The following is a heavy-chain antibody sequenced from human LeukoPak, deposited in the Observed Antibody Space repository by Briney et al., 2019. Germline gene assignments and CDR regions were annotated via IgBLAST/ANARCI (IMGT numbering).Heavy chain of an antibody. CDR3: AKYGGSGWVIDY. CDR2: IYTSGST. CDR1: GGSISSYY. J-gene: IGHJ4*02. V-gene: IGHV4-4*07. Sequence: ETLSLTCTVSGGSISSYYWSWIRQPAGKGLEWIGRIYTSGSTNYNPSLKSRVTISVDTSKNQFSLKLTSVTAADTAVYYCAKYGGSGWVIDYWGQGTLVTVSS. D-gene: IGHD6-19*01.